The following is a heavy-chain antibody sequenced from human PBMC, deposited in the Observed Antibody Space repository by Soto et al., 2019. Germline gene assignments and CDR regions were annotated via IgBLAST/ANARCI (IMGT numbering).Heavy chain of an antibody. CDR3: ARDSYSSGWYSRPNWFDP. Sequence: ASVKVSCKASGYTFTSYAMHWVRQAPGQRLEWMGWINAGNGNTKYSQKFQGRVTITRDTSASTAYMELSSLRSEDTAVYYCARDSYSSGWYSRPNWFDPWGQGTLVTVSS. J-gene: IGHJ5*02. D-gene: IGHD6-19*01. CDR1: GYTFTSYA. CDR2: INAGNGNT. V-gene: IGHV1-3*01.